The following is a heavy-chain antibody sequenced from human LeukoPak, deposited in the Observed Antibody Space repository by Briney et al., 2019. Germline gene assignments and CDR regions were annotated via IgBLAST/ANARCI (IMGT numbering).Heavy chain of an antibody. Sequence: ASVKVSCKASGYTFTSYDINWVRQATGQGLEWMGWMNPNSGNTGYAQKFQGRVTMTRNTSISTAYMELSGLRSEDTAVYYCARGRGIADYNYFDYWGQGTLVTVSS. CDR2: MNPNSGNT. J-gene: IGHJ4*02. V-gene: IGHV1-8*01. CDR3: ARGRGIADYNYFDY. CDR1: GYTFTSYD. D-gene: IGHD6-13*01.